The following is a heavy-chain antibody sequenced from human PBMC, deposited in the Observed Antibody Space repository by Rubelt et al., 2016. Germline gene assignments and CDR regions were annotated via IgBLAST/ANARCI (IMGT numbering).Heavy chain of an antibody. CDR2: INSDGSST. V-gene: IGHV3-74*01. D-gene: IGHD4-11*01. Sequence: CAASGFTFSSYWMHWVRRAPGKGLVWVSRINSDGSSTSYADSVKGRFTISRDNAKNTLYLQMNSLRAEDTAVYYCARTRSNPYYYYGMDVWGQGTTVTVSS. CDR3: ARTRSNPYYYYGMDV. CDR1: GFTFSSYW. J-gene: IGHJ6*02.